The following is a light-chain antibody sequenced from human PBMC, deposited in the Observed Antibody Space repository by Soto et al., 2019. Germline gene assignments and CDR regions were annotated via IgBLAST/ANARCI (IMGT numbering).Light chain of an antibody. J-gene: IGKJ5*01. CDR3: QKYNSAPLT. CDR1: QSVSTN. CDR2: GAS. V-gene: IGKV3-15*01. Sequence: EIVLTQSPATLSVSPGERATLSCRASQSVSTNIAWHQQKPGQAPRLLIYGASTRATGIPARFSGSGSGTEFTLTISSLQPEDVATYYCQKYNSAPLTFGPGTRLEIK.